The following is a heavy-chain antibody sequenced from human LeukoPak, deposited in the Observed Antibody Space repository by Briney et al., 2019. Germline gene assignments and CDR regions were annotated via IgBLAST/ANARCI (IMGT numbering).Heavy chain of an antibody. CDR3: ARDRSPTYYDSRGYYY. CDR1: GYTFTSYY. J-gene: IGHJ4*02. D-gene: IGHD3-22*01. V-gene: IGHV1-46*01. Sequence: ASVKVSCKASGYTFTSYYMHWVRQAPGQGLEWMGIINPGGGSTSYAQKFQGRVTITRDTSTSTVYMELSSLRSEDTAVYYCARDRSPTYYDSRGYYYWGQGTLVTVSS. CDR2: INPGGGST.